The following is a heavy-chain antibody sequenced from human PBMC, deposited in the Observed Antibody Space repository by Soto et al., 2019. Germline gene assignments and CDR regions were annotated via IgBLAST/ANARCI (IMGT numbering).Heavy chain of an antibody. D-gene: IGHD2-15*01. CDR3: ARDYCSGGSCSRSLTHFDY. CDR2: INPNSGGT. J-gene: IGHJ4*02. V-gene: IGHV1-2*02. Sequence: ASVKVSCKASGYTFTGYYMRWVRQAPGQGLEWMGWINPNSGGTNYAQKFQGRVTMTRDTSISTAYMELSRLRSDDTAVYYCARDYCSGGSCSRSLTHFDYWGQGTLVTVSS. CDR1: GYTFTGYY.